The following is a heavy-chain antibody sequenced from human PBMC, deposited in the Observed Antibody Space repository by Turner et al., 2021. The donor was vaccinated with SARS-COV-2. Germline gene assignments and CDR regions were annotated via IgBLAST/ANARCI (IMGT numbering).Heavy chain of an antibody. Sequence: QVQLVQSGAEVTKPGAPVKVSCKISGYTLTELSMYWVRQAPGKGLEWMGGFDPEDGETIYAQNFQGRVTMTEDTSTDTAYMELSSLRSEDTAVYFCATGYQLRVNWFDPWGQGTLVTVSS. D-gene: IGHD2-2*01. CDR1: GYTLTELS. V-gene: IGHV1-24*01. CDR2: FDPEDGET. CDR3: ATGYQLRVNWFDP. J-gene: IGHJ5*02.